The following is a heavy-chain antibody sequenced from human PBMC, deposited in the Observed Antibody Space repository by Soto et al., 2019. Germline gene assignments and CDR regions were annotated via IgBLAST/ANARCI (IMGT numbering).Heavy chain of an antibody. V-gene: IGHV4-39*01. D-gene: IGHD6-13*01. CDR1: GGSISSSSYY. Sequence: SETLSLTCTVSGGSISSSSYYWGWIRQPPGKGLEWIGSIYYSGSTYYNPSLKSRVTISVDTSKNQFSLKLSSVTAADTAVYYCAASIAAAGGPFFDYWGQGTLVTVSS. CDR2: IYYSGST. CDR3: AASIAAAGGPFFDY. J-gene: IGHJ4*02.